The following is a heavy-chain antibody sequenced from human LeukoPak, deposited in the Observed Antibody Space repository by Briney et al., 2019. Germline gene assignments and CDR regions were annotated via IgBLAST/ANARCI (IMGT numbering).Heavy chain of an antibody. CDR1: GGSISSGGYS. J-gene: IGHJ3*02. CDR2: ISYSGST. V-gene: IGHV4-30-4*07. CDR3: ARGMIVGAVAAFDI. D-gene: IGHD1-26*01. Sequence: SETLSLTCAVSGGSISSGGYSWSWIRQPPGKGLEWIGYISYSGSTYNNPSLKSRVSISVDTSKNQFSLKLSSVTAADTAVYYCARGMIVGAVAAFDIWGQGTMVSVSS.